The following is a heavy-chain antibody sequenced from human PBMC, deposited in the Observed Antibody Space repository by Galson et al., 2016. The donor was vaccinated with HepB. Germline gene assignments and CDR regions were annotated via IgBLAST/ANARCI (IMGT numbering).Heavy chain of an antibody. CDR2: IWYDGSNK. V-gene: IGHV3-33*01. CDR3: ARDRDYYAMDV. CDR1: GFTCSSYG. Sequence: SLRLPCAASGFTCSSYGMHWVRQAPGKGLDGVAFIWYDGSNKYYAHSVKGRFTISRDNSKNTLYLHMNSLRAEDTAVFYCARDRDYYAMDVWGQGTTVTVSS. J-gene: IGHJ6*02.